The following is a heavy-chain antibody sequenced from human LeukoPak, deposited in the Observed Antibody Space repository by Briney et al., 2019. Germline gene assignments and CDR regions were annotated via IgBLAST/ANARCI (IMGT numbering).Heavy chain of an antibody. V-gene: IGHV3-11*01. J-gene: IGHJ3*02. CDR2: ISSSGSTI. CDR1: GFTFSDYY. CDR3: ARDFLRSGGCAFDI. Sequence: GGPLRLSCAASGFTFSDYYMSWIRQAPGKGLEWVSYISSSGSTIYYADSVKGRFTISRDNAKNSLYLQMNSLRAEDTAVYYCARDFLRSGGCAFDIWGQGTMVTVSS. D-gene: IGHD3-16*01.